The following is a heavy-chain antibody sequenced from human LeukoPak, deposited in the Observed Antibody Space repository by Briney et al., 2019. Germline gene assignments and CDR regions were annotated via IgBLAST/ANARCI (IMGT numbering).Heavy chain of an antibody. V-gene: IGHV3-11*06. Sequence: PGGSLRLSCAASGFTFSSYAMSWIRQAPGKGLEWVSYISSSSSYTNYADSVKGRFTISRDNAKNSLYLQMNSLRAEDTAVYYCARVGWVNVDTAMMFDYWGQGTLVTVSS. D-gene: IGHD5-18*01. CDR2: ISSSSSYT. J-gene: IGHJ4*02. CDR3: ARVGWVNVDTAMMFDY. CDR1: GFTFSSYA.